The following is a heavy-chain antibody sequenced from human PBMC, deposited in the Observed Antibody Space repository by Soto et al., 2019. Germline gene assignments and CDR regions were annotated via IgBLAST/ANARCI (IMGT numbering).Heavy chain of an antibody. J-gene: IGHJ6*02. CDR2: IIPILGIA. V-gene: IGHV1-69*10. CDR1: GGTFSSYA. Sequence: ASVKVSCKASGGTFSSYAISWVRQAPGQGLEWMGGIIPILGIANYAQKFQGRVTITADKSTSTAYMELSSLRSEDTAVYYGASLVAAAGTNYYYGMDVWGQGTTVTVSS. CDR3: ASLVAAAGTNYYYGMDV. D-gene: IGHD6-13*01.